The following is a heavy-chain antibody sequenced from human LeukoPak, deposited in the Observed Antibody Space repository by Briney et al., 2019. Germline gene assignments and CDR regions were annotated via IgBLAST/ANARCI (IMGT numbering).Heavy chain of an antibody. J-gene: IGHJ4*02. D-gene: IGHD6-19*01. CDR3: ARQDSGWYYFDY. V-gene: IGHV4-30-2*01. Sequence: SETLSLTCAVSGGSVSSGGYSWSGIRLPPGKGLEWIGYIYHSGSTYYNPSLKSRVTISVDRSKNQFSLKLSSVTAADTAVYYCARQDSGWYYFDYWGQGTLVTV. CDR1: GGSVSSGGYS. CDR2: IYHSGST.